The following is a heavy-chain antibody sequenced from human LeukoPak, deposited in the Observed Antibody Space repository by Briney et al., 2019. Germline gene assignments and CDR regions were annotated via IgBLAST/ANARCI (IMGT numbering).Heavy chain of an antibody. J-gene: IGHJ4*02. Sequence: GASVKVSCKASGYTFTGYYMHWVRQAPGQGLEWMGWINPNSGGTNYAQKFQGRVTMTRDTSIGTAYMELSRLRSDDTAVYYCARRGAYDSSGYFSAAFDYWGQGTLVTVSS. D-gene: IGHD3-22*01. V-gene: IGHV1-2*02. CDR3: ARRGAYDSSGYFSAAFDY. CDR1: GYTFTGYY. CDR2: INPNSGGT.